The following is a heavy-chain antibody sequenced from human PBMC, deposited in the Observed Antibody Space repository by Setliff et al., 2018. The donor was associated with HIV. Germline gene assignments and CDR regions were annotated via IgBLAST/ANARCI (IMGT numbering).Heavy chain of an antibody. CDR2: INPNSGGT. V-gene: IGHV1-2*02. CDR1: GYTFTGYY. CDR3: ARDLGPGGGSYRMPINWFDP. J-gene: IGHJ5*02. D-gene: IGHD1-26*01. Sequence: ASVKVSCKASGYTFTGYYMHWVRQAPGQGLEWMGWINPNSGGTNYAQKFQGRVTMTRDTSISTAYMELSRLRSDDTAVYYRARDLGPGGGSYRMPINWFDPWGQGTLVTVSS.